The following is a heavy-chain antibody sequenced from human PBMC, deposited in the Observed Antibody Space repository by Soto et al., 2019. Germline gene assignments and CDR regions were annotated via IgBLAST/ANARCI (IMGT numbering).Heavy chain of an antibody. CDR1: GYSFTRYY. Sequence: QVQLVQSGAEVKKPGASVKVSCKASGYSFTRYYMHWVRQAPGQGLEWMGIINPSSGSTNYAQKFQRSVTMTRDMSTNTVYMEMSSLRSEDTAVYYCARDRVYGAHYYYGMDVWGQGTTVTVSS. J-gene: IGHJ6*02. V-gene: IGHV1-46*01. D-gene: IGHD4-17*01. CDR2: INPSSGST. CDR3: ARDRVYGAHYYYGMDV.